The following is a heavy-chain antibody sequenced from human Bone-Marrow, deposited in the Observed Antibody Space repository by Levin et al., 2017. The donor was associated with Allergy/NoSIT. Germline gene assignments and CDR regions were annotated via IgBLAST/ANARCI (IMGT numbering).Heavy chain of an antibody. V-gene: IGHV1-69*11. D-gene: IGHD2-8*02. Sequence: KISCQAPGDPFSSYPISWMRQAPGQGLEWVGRIVPILTTTNYAQKFQGRVTISADESTTTAFMELSGLRSEDTAIYYCARDRGYCTGDDCDYHWGQGTLVTVSS. CDR2: IVPILTTT. J-gene: IGHJ5*02. CDR1: GDPFSSYP. CDR3: ARDRGYCTGDDCDYH.